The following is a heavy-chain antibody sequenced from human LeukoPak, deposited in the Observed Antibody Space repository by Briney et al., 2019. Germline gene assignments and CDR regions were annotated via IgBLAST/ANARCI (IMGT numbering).Heavy chain of an antibody. CDR2: ISYDGSNK. Sequence: GGSLRLSCAASGFTFSSYGMHWVRQAPGKGLEWVAVISYDGSNKYYADSVKGRFTISRDNSKNTLYLQMNSLRAEDTAVYYCAEGSSSSWYVFDYWGQGTLVTVSS. CDR3: AEGSSSSWYVFDY. D-gene: IGHD6-13*01. J-gene: IGHJ4*02. V-gene: IGHV3-30*18. CDR1: GFTFSSYG.